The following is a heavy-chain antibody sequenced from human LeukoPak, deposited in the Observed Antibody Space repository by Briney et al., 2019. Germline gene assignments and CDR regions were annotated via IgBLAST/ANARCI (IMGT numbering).Heavy chain of an antibody. CDR2: ISSSSSYI. CDR3: ARGARAYYYDIGVYYFDY. V-gene: IGHV3-21*01. J-gene: IGHJ4*02. Sequence: PGGSLRLSCAASGFTFSSYSMNWVRQAPGKGLEWVSSISSSSSYIYYADSVKGRFTISRDNAKNSLYLQMNSLRAEDTAVYYCARGARAYYYDIGVYYFDYWGQGTLVTVSS. CDR1: GFTFSSYS. D-gene: IGHD3-22*01.